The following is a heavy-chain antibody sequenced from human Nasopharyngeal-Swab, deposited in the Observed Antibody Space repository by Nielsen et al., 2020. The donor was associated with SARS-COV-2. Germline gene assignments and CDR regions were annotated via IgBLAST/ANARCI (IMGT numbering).Heavy chain of an antibody. CDR2: IWYDGSNK. CDR1: GFTFSSYG. Sequence: GGSLRLSCAASGFTFSSYGMHWVRQAPGKGLEWVAVIWYDGSNKYYADSVKGRFTISRDNSKNTLYLQMNSLRAEDTAVYYCAKGSGSYPFDYWGQGTLVTVSS. CDR3: AKGSGSYPFDY. J-gene: IGHJ4*02. V-gene: IGHV3-33*06. D-gene: IGHD1-26*01.